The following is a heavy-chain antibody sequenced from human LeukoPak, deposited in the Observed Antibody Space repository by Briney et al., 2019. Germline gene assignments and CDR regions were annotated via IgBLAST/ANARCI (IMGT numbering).Heavy chain of an antibody. Sequence: GGSLRLSCAASGFTFSSYWMHWVRQAPGKGLVWVSRINSDGSSTSYADSVKGRFTISRDNAKNTLYLQMNSLRAEDTAVYYCARGPIVVVPAASYMDVWGKGATVTISS. CDR1: GFTFSSYW. CDR3: ARGPIVVVPAASYMDV. J-gene: IGHJ6*03. CDR2: INSDGSST. D-gene: IGHD2-2*01. V-gene: IGHV3-74*01.